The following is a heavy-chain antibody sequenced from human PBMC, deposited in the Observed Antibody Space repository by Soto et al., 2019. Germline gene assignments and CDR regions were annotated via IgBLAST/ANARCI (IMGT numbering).Heavy chain of an antibody. D-gene: IGHD6-6*01. CDR3: AREGLEYSTSGYNWFDP. J-gene: IGHJ5*02. Sequence: SVKVSCKASGGTFSSYTITWVRQAPGQGLEWIGGITPIFGTANYAQKFQGRVTITADELRSAAYMELSSLRSEDTAVYYCAREGLEYSTSGYNWFDPWGQGTLVTVSS. CDR2: ITPIFGTA. V-gene: IGHV1-69*13. CDR1: GGTFSSYT.